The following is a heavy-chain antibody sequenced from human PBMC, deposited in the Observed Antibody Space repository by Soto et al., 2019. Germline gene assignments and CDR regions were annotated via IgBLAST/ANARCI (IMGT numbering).Heavy chain of an antibody. CDR3: ARDFYPLAYYFDY. Sequence: ASVKVSCKASGYRFTNHGISWVRQAPGQGLEWMGWISGNDGKTKYARKFQGRVTMTTDTSTTTAYLEVRSLRSDDTAVYYCARDFYPLAYYFDYWGQGTPVTVSS. CDR1: GYRFTNHG. V-gene: IGHV1-18*01. CDR2: ISGNDGKT. J-gene: IGHJ4*02.